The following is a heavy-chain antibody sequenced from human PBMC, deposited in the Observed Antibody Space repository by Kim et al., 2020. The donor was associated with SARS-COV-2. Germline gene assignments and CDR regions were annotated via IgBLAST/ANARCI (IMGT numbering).Heavy chain of an antibody. CDR1: GFTFSSYG. J-gene: IGHJ6*02. D-gene: IGHD3-10*01. V-gene: IGHV3-30*18. Sequence: GGSLRLSCAASGFTFSSYGMHWVRQAPGKGLEWVAVISYDGSNKYYADSVKGRFTISRDNSKNTLYLQMNSLRAEDTAVYYCAKDKGITMVRGALPLDVWGQGTTVTVSS. CDR3: AKDKGITMVRGALPLDV. CDR2: ISYDGSNK.